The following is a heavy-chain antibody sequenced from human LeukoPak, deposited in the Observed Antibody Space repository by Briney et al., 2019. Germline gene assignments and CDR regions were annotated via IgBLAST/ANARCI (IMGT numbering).Heavy chain of an antibody. Sequence: PGGSLRLSCAASGVSFSNNWMTWVPQAPGKGLEWVANIKKDGSEKKYVDSVKGRFTIPRDNAKNSLYLQMNSLRAEETAAYHCATGDADGSGSFYRPFDHWGQGALVTVSS. D-gene: IGHD3-10*01. J-gene: IGHJ4*02. CDR1: GVSFSNNW. CDR2: IKKDGSEK. V-gene: IGHV3-7*05. CDR3: ATGDADGSGSFYRPFDH.